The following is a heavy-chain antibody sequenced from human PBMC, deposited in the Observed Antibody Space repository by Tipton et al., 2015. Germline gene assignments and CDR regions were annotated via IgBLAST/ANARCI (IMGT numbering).Heavy chain of an antibody. V-gene: IGHV3-15*05. Sequence: QLVQSGGGLVQAGGSLRLSCAVSGFNFANTWFSWVRQAPGKGLEWIARIKGKPDRWTEDYTAPVKGRFTIYRDDSRSTLYLQMTTLRTEDTGVYYCTSDPRDWGQGTLVTVSS. CDR1: GFNFANTW. CDR2: IKGKPDRWTE. J-gene: IGHJ4*02. CDR3: TSDPRD.